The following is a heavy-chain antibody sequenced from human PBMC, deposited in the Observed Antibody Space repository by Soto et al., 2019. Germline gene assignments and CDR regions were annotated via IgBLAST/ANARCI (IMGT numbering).Heavy chain of an antibody. CDR1: GGSISSGGYY. J-gene: IGHJ2*01. CDR2: IYYSGST. Sequence: QVQLQESGPGLVKPSQTLSLTCTVSGGSISSGGYYWSWIRQHPGKGLEWIGYIYYSGSTYYNPSLKSRVTIXVDXSXIQFSLKLSSVTAADTAVYYCARDPYCSSTSCRPPLWGRGTLVTVSS. CDR3: ARDPYCSSTSCRPPL. V-gene: IGHV4-31*03. D-gene: IGHD2-2*01.